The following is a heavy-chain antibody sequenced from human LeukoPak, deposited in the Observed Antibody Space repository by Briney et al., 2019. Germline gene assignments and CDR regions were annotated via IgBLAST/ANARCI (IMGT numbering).Heavy chain of an antibody. J-gene: IGHJ4*02. CDR1: GGSISSSSYY. V-gene: IGHV4-39*01. CDR2: IYYSGST. CDR3: AGEPRRSYSRFDY. Sequence: PSETLSLTCTVSGGSISSSSYYWGWIRQPPGKGLEWIGSIYYSGSTYYNPSLKSRVTISVDTSKNQFSLKLSSVAAADTAVYYCAGEPRRSYSRFDYWGQGTLVTVSA. D-gene: IGHD1-26*01.